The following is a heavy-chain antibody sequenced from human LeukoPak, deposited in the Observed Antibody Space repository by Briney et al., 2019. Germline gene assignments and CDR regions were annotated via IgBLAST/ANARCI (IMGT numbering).Heavy chain of an antibody. CDR3: ARALSSWDQFDY. D-gene: IGHD6-13*01. V-gene: IGHV1-2*02. Sequence: ASVKVSCKASGYTFTGYYMHWVRQAPGQGLEWMGWINPNNGGTNYAQKFQGRVTMTRDTSISTAYMELSRLRSDDAAVYYCARALSSWDQFDYWGQGTLVTVSS. CDR2: INPNNGGT. CDR1: GYTFTGYY. J-gene: IGHJ4*02.